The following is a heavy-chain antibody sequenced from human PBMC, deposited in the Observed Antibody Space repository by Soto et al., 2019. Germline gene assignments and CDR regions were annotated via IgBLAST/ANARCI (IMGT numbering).Heavy chain of an antibody. D-gene: IGHD2-2*01. CDR3: AREGVVVVPAAIDHYYYYGMDV. V-gene: IGHV3-21*01. CDR1: GFTFSSYS. Sequence: EVQLVESGGGLVKPGGSLRLSCAASGFTFSSYSMNWVRQAPGKGLEWVSSISSSSSYIYYADSVKGRFTISRDNAKNSLYLQMNSRRAEDTAVYYCAREGVVVVPAAIDHYYYYGMDVWGQGTTVTVSS. J-gene: IGHJ6*02. CDR2: ISSSSSYI.